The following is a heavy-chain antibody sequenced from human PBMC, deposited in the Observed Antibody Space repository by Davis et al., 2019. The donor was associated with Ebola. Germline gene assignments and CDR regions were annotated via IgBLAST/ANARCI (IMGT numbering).Heavy chain of an antibody. CDR3: AKSGLSFGVVKYHYGMDV. J-gene: IGHJ6*04. V-gene: IGHV3-23*01. CDR1: GFTFSSYS. Sequence: GESLKISCAAPGFTFSSYSMNWVRQAPGKGLEWVSAIRGSGGSTYYADSVKGRFPISRYNSKKTLYLQMNSLRDEDTAVYYCAKSGLSFGVVKYHYGMDVWGKGTTVTVSS. CDR2: IRGSGGST. D-gene: IGHD3-3*01.